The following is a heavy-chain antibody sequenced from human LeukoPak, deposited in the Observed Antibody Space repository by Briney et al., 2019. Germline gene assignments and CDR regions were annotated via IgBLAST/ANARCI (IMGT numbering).Heavy chain of an antibody. Sequence: GGSLRLSCAASGFTFSSYAMSWVRQAPGKGLDWVSAISGSGGSTYYADCVKGRFTISIDNSKITLHQQMNSLRAEDTAVYYCAKGKQWLVYFDYWGQGTLVTVSS. V-gene: IGHV3-23*01. CDR2: ISGSGGST. D-gene: IGHD6-19*01. J-gene: IGHJ4*02. CDR1: GFTFSSYA. CDR3: AKGKQWLVYFDY.